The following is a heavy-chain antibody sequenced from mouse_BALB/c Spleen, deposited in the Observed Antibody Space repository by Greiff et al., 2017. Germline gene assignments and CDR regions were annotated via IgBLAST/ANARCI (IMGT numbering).Heavy chain of an antibody. D-gene: IGHD1-2*01. V-gene: IGHV3-2*02. CDR3: ARSLIHYYGYGAMDY. J-gene: IGHJ4*01. Sequence: ESGPGLVKPSQSLSLTCTVTGYSITSDYAWNWIRQFPGNKLEWMGYISYSGSTSYNPSLKSRISITRDTSKNQFFLQLNSVTTEDTATYYCARSLIHYYGYGAMDYWGQGTSVTVSS. CDR1: GYSITSDYA. CDR2: ISYSGST.